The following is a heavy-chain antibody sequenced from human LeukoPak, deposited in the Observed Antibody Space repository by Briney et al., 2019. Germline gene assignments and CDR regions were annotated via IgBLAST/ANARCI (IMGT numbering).Heavy chain of an antibody. Sequence: ASVKVSCKASGYTFIRYYMLWVRQAPGQGLEWMGMINPNGGSTTYAQKFQGRVTMTRDTSTNTVYMELSSLRSEDSDVYYCARDLNGEGDYWGQGTLVTVSS. CDR1: GYTFIRYY. CDR3: ARDLNGEGDY. CDR2: INPNGGST. V-gene: IGHV1-46*01. J-gene: IGHJ4*02.